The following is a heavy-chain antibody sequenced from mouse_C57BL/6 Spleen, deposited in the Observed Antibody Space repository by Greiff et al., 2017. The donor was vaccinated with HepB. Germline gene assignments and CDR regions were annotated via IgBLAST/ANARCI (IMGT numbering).Heavy chain of an antibody. V-gene: IGHV1-82*01. CDR2: IYPGDGDT. CDR1: GYAFSSSW. Sequence: QVQLQQSGPELVKPGASVKISCKASGYAFSSSWMNWVKQRPGKGLEWIGRIYPGDGDTNYNGKFKGKATLTADKSSSTAYMQLISLTSEDSAVYFCAHYGNYEAMDYWGQGTSVTVSS. J-gene: IGHJ4*01. D-gene: IGHD2-1*01. CDR3: AHYGNYEAMDY.